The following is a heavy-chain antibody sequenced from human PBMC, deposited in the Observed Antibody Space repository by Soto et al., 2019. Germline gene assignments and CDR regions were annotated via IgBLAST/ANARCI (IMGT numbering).Heavy chain of an antibody. J-gene: IGHJ5*02. Sequence: PSETLSLTCTVSGDSVRSGIYYWSWIRQPPGKRLELIGFIDYSGSTNHNPSLKSRVTISIDTSKNQFSLKLKSVTAADTAVYYCARVGYHSSDYLSKWFDPWGQGNLVT. CDR1: GDSVRSGIYY. CDR3: ARVGYHSSDYLSKWFDP. D-gene: IGHD3-22*01. V-gene: IGHV4-61*01. CDR2: IDYSGST.